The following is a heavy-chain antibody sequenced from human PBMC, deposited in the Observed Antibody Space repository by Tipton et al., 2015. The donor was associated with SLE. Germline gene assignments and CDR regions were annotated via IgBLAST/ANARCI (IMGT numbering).Heavy chain of an antibody. CDR2: VCNSGGT. D-gene: IGHD2-15*01. J-gene: IGHJ6*02. Sequence: TLSLTCTVSGASVSSFCWNWIRQSPGKGLEWIGCVCNSGGTNYNPSLESRVTISVDTSRNQVSLTLRSVTAADTAVYYCARIQYCSGGTCPGCNYYSTLDVWGPGTKVTVSS. V-gene: IGHV4-59*08. CDR3: ARIQYCSGGTCPGCNYYSTLDV. CDR1: GASVSSFC.